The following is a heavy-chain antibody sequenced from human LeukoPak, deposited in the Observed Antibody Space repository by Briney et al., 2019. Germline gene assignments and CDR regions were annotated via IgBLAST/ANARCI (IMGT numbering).Heavy chain of an antibody. CDR3: ARVRRHDYFDY. CDR1: GFTFSSYG. CDR2: IWYDGSNK. J-gene: IGHJ4*02. V-gene: IGHV3-33*01. Sequence: GRSLRLSCAASGFTFSSYGMHWVRQAPGKGLEWVAVIWYDGSNKYYADSVKGRFTISRDNSKNTLYLQTNSLRAEDTAVYYCARVRRHDYFDYWGQGTLVTVSS. D-gene: IGHD6-25*01.